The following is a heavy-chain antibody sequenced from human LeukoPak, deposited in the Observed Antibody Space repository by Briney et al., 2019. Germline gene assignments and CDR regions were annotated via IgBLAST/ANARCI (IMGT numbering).Heavy chain of an antibody. CDR2: ISGSGGST. CDR3: AKEQVGATSSPPFDY. CDR1: GFSVNNNY. Sequence: GGSLRLSCAASGFSVNNNYVDWVRQAPGKGLEWVSAISGSGGSTYYADSVKGRFTISRDNSKNTLYLQMNSLRAEDTAVYYCAKEQVGATSSPPFDYWGQGTLVTVSS. J-gene: IGHJ4*02. V-gene: IGHV3-23*01. D-gene: IGHD1-26*01.